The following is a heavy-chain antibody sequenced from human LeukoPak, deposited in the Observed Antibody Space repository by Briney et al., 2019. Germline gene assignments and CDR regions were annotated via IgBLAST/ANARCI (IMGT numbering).Heavy chain of an antibody. CDR2: INPNSGGT. CDR1: GYTFTGYY. CDR3: ARLSIIAAATIG. V-gene: IGHV1-2*06. D-gene: IGHD1-26*01. Sequence: ASVKVSCKASGYTFTGYYMHWVRQAPGRGLEWMGRINPNSGGTNYAQKFQDRVTMTRDTSISTTYMELSRLRSDDTAVYYCARLSIIAAATIGWGQGTLVTVSS. J-gene: IGHJ4*02.